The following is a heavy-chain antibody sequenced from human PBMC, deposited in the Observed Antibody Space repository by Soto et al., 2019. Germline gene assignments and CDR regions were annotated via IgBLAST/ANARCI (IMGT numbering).Heavy chain of an antibody. CDR1: GYTFTSYG. CDR3: AIDLAAAVPFAY. Sequence: QVQLVQSGAEVKKPGASVKVSCKASGYTFTSYGISWVRQAPGQGLEWMGWISAYNGNTNYAQKPQGRGTTTTDPSTSTAYIELRSLRSGDTAVYYFAIDLAAAVPFAYWGQGTLVTVSS. V-gene: IGHV1-18*01. D-gene: IGHD6-13*01. J-gene: IGHJ4*02. CDR2: ISAYNGNT.